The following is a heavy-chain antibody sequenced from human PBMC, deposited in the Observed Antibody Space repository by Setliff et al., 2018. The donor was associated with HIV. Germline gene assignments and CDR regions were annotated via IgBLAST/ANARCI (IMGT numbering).Heavy chain of an antibody. CDR1: GYTLAELS. D-gene: IGHD3-3*01. J-gene: IGHJ6*03. V-gene: IGHV1-69*13. Sequence: SVKVSCKVSGYTLAELSMHWVRQAPGKGLEWMGGVIPIFGTADYAQRFQGRVTITADESTSTAYMELSSLRSEDTAVYYCARGEKRFLEWLPLDYYYYYYMDVWGKGITVTVSS. CDR3: ARGEKRFLEWLPLDYYYYYYMDV. CDR2: VIPIFGTA.